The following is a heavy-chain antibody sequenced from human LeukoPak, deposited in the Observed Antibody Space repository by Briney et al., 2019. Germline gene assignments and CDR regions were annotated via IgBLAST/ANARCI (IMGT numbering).Heavy chain of an antibody. J-gene: IGHJ6*02. CDR2: IYYSGST. CDR1: GGSISSYY. Sequence: PSETLSLTCTVSGGSISSYYLSWLRQPPGKGLEWIGYIYYSGSTNYNPSLTSRVTISVDTYKHQFSLTLGSLSAADTAVYYCASNYDSSGYYYYYYGMDVWGQGTTVTVSS. D-gene: IGHD3-22*01. V-gene: IGHV4-59*08. CDR3: ASNYDSSGYYYYYYGMDV.